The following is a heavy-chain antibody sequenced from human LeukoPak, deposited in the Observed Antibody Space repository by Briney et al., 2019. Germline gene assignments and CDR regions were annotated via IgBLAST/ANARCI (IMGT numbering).Heavy chain of an antibody. D-gene: IGHD3-10*01. CDR1: GGTFSSYA. Sequence: SVKVSCKASGGTFSSYAISWVRQAPGHGLEWMGGSVPIFATANCAQKLQGRVTITADESTSTAYMELSSLRSEDTAVYYCARQITMVRGVIIDGMDVWGQGTTVTVSS. CDR3: ARQITMVRGVIIDGMDV. J-gene: IGHJ6*02. CDR2: SVPIFATA. V-gene: IGHV1-69*13.